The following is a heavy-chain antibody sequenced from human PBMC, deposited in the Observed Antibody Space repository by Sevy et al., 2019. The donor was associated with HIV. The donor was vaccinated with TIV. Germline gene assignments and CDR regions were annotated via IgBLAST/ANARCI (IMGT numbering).Heavy chain of an antibody. CDR1: GFTFDDYA. CDR3: AKGRITMIVVVVDFDY. J-gene: IGHJ4*02. V-gene: IGHV3-9*01. D-gene: IGHD3-22*01. Sequence: GGSLRLSCAASGFTFDDYAMHWVGQAPGKGLEWVSGISWNSGSIGYADSVKGRFTISRDNAKNSLYLQMNSLRAEDTALYYCAKGRITMIVVVVDFDYWGQGTLVTVSS. CDR2: ISWNSGSI.